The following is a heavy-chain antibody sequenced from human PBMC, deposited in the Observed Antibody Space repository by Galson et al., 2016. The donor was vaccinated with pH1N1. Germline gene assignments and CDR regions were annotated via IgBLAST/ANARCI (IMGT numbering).Heavy chain of an antibody. CDR1: GFNFSNYW. Sequence: SLRLSCAASGFNFSNYWMQWVRQAPGKGLQWVANINQDGDKKYYVGSVEGRFTISRDNAKYSLYLQMNNLRDEDTAMYLCARRYFDYWGQGALVTVSS. CDR3: ARRYFDY. V-gene: IGHV3-7*01. J-gene: IGHJ4*02. D-gene: IGHD3-9*01. CDR2: INQDGDKK.